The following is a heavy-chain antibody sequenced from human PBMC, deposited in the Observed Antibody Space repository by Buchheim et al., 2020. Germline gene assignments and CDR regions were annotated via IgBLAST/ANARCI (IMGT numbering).Heavy chain of an antibody. CDR1: GFTFSSYG. J-gene: IGHJ4*02. V-gene: IGHV3-30*18. CDR3: AKSHYSSSWSDHDY. Sequence: QVQLVESGGGVVQPGRSLRLSCAASGFTFSSYGMHWVRQAPGKGLEWVAVISYDGSNKYYADSVKGRFTISRDNSKNTLYLQMNSLRAEDTAVYYCAKSHYSSSWSDHDYWGQGTL. CDR2: ISYDGSNK. D-gene: IGHD6-13*01.